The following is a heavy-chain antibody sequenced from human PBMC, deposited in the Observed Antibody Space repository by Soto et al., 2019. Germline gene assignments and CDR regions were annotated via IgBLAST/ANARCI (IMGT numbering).Heavy chain of an antibody. CDR1: GFTFSSYW. J-gene: IGHJ3*01. V-gene: IGHV3-7*01. CDR2: IKQDGSEK. CDR3: ASEIIAVAGPYAFDV. D-gene: IGHD6-19*01. Sequence: SGGSLRLSCAASGFTFSSYWMSWVRQAPGKGLEWVANIKQDGSEKYYVDSVKGRFTISRDNAKNSLYLQMNSLRAEDTAVYYCASEIIAVAGPYAFDVWGQGTTVTVSS.